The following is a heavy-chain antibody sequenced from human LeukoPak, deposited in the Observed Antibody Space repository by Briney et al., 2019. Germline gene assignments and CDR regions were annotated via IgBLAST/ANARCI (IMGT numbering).Heavy chain of an antibody. J-gene: IGHJ4*02. CDR2: IYHSGST. CDR1: GYSISSGYY. V-gene: IGHV4-38-2*02. D-gene: IGHD1-26*01. CDR3: ARDRDSGSEDY. Sequence: SETLSLTCTVSGYSISSGYYWGWIRQPPGKGLEWIGSIYHSGSTYYNPSLKSRVTISVDTSKNQFSLKLSSVTAADTAVYYCARDRDSGSEDYWGQGTLVTVSS.